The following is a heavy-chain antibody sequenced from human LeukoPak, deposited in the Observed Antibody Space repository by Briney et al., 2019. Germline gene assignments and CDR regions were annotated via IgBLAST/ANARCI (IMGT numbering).Heavy chain of an antibody. CDR3: AETPPTVATSGY. D-gene: IGHD4-17*01. CDR1: GGSISSGDYY. V-gene: IGHV4-30-4*08. Sequence: SQTLSLTCTVSGGSISSGDYYWSWIRQPPGKGLEWIGYIYYSGSTYYNPSLKSRVTISVDTSKNQFSLKLSSVTAADTAVYYCAETPPTVATSGYWGQGTLVTVSS. CDR2: IYYSGST. J-gene: IGHJ4*02.